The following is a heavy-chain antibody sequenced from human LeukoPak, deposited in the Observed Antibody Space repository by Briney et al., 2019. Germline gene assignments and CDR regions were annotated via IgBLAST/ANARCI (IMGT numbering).Heavy chain of an antibody. CDR1: GGSISSSSYY. D-gene: IGHD6-13*01. CDR3: ARAAAPQIRSDP. Sequence: SETLSLTCTVSGGSISSSSYYWGWVRQPPGKGLKWIGSIYYSGSTYYNPSLKSRVTISVDTSKNQFSLKLSSVTAADTAVYYCARAAAPQIRSDPWGQGTLVTVSS. CDR2: IYYSGST. J-gene: IGHJ5*02. V-gene: IGHV4-39*01.